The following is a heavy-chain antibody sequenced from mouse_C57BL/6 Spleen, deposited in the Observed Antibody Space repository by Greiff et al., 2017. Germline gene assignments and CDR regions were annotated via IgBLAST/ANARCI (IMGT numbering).Heavy chain of an antibody. D-gene: IGHD1-1*01. CDR2: IYPGSGST. Sequence: VQLQQPGAELVKPGASVKMSCKASGYTFTSYWITWVKQRPGQGLEWIGDIYPGSGSTNYNEKFKSKATLTVDTSSSTAYMQLSSLTSEDSAVYYCARANYCGSSYWYFDVWGTGTTVTVSS. CDR3: ARANYCGSSYWYFDV. V-gene: IGHV1-55*01. J-gene: IGHJ1*03. CDR1: GYTFTSYW.